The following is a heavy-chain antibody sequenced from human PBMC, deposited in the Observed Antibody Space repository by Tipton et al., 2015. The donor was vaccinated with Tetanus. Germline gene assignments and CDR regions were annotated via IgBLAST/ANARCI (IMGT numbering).Heavy chain of an antibody. D-gene: IGHD1-26*01. J-gene: IGHJ4*02. CDR1: GESFSDHH. Sequence: TLSLTCAVYGESFSDHHSNWIRQSPGKGLERIGEINPSGFTTYNPSLKSRVTMSEDTSKNHVSLGLTSVTAADTAVYYCARSWVAAPKELYGGQGTLVTVSS. V-gene: IGHV4-34*01. CDR2: INPSGFT. CDR3: ARSWVAAPKELY.